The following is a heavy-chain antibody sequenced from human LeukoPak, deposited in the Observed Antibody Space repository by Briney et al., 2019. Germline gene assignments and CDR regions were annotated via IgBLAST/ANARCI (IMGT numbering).Heavy chain of an antibody. J-gene: IGHJ4*02. V-gene: IGHV4-34*01. CDR1: GGFLRVYY. CDR3: ARGRGQLLHTVFDY. D-gene: IGHD2-2*01. CDR2: INHSGST. Sequence: SETLSLTCAVCGGFLRVYYWSCIRQPPGKGLEWIGEINHSGSTNYNPSLKSRVTISVDTSKNQFSLKLSSVTAPDTAVSSCARGRGQLLHTVFDYWGQGTLVTVSS.